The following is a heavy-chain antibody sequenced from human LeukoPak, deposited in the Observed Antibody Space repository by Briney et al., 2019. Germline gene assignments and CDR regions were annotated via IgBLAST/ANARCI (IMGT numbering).Heavy chain of an antibody. D-gene: IGHD3-3*01. Sequence: ASVKVSCTASGYTFTSYYIHWVRQAPGQGLGWMGIINPSGGSTSYAQKFQGRVTMTRDTSTSTVYMELSSLRSEDTAVYYCARGFWSGYCVGWFDPWGQGTLVTVSS. CDR3: ARGFWSGYCVGWFDP. V-gene: IGHV1-46*01. CDR2: INPSGGST. J-gene: IGHJ5*02. CDR1: GYTFTSYY.